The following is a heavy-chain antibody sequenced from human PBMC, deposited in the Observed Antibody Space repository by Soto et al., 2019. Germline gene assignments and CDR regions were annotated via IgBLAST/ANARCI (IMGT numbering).Heavy chain of an antibody. CDR3: ARHSSGYYRLVWFDP. CDR1: GGTFSSYT. Sequence: QVQLVQSGAEVKKPGSSVKVSCKASGGTFSSYTISWVRQAPGQGLEWMGRIIPILGIANYAQKFQGRVTITADKSTSTAYMELSSLRSEDTAVYYCARHSSGYYRLVWFDPWGQGTLVTVSS. CDR2: IIPILGIA. V-gene: IGHV1-69*02. D-gene: IGHD3-22*01. J-gene: IGHJ5*02.